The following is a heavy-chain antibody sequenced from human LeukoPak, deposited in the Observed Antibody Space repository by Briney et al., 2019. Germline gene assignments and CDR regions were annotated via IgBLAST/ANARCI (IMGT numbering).Heavy chain of an antibody. CDR2: INHSGST. D-gene: IGHD4-17*01. CDR3: ARDSMTTVTTKWFDP. Sequence: GSLRLSCAASGFTFSSYEMNWVRQAPGKGLEWIGEINHSGSTNYNPSLKSRVTISVDTSKNQFSLKLSSVTAADTAVYYCARDSMTTVTTKWFDPWGQGTQVTVSS. J-gene: IGHJ5*02. V-gene: IGHV4-34*01. CDR1: GFTFSSYE.